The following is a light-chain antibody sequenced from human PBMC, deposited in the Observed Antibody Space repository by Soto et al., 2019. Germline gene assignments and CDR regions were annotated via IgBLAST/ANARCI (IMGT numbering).Light chain of an antibody. CDR1: QSISSW. J-gene: IGKJ1*01. V-gene: IGKV1-5*01. CDR2: DAS. CDR3: QQYNSYSRT. Sequence: DIQMTQSPSALSASVGDGVAITCLASQSISSWLAWYQQKPGKAPKLLIYDASSLESGVPSRFSGSGSGTEFTLTISSLQPDDFATYYCQQYNSYSRTFGQGTKV.